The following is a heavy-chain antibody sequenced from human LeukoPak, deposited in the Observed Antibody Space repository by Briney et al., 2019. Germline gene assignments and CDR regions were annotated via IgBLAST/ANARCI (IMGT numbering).Heavy chain of an antibody. CDR2: IHYSGST. CDR1: GGSISSSGYY. Sequence: PSETLSLTCTVSGGSISSSGYYWGWIRQPPGKGLEWIGSIHYSGSTYYNPSLKSRVTISVDTSKNQFSLKLGSVTAADTAVFYCGYCTGYGCVSIDYWGQGTLVTVSS. D-gene: IGHD2-8*02. V-gene: IGHV4-39*01. J-gene: IGHJ4*02. CDR3: GYCTGYGCVSIDY.